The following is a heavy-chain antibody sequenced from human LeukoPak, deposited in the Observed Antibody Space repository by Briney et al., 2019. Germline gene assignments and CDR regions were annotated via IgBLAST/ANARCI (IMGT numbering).Heavy chain of an antibody. CDR1: GYTFTGYY. CDR3: ARAGQLVRFNWFDP. J-gene: IGHJ5*02. Sequence: ASVKVSCKASGYTFTGYYIHWVRQAPGQGLEWMGWINPNSGVTNFAQKFLGRVTMTRDTSISTAYMELSSLRSDDTAVYYCARAGQLVRFNWFDPWGQGTLVTVSS. CDR2: INPNSGVT. D-gene: IGHD6-6*01. V-gene: IGHV1-2*02.